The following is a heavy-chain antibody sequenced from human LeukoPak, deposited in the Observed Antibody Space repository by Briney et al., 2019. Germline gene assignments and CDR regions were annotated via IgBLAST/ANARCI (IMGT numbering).Heavy chain of an antibody. D-gene: IGHD6-19*01. CDR3: ARAGYSSGWYPY. CDR1: GGSFSGYY. J-gene: IGHJ4*02. CDR2: IYDSGST. Sequence: SETLSLTCAVYGGSFSGYYWSWIRQPPGKGLEWIGCIYDSGSTNYNPSLKSRVTISADTSKNQFSLKLSSVTAADTAVYYCARAGYSSGWYPYWGQGTLVAVSS. V-gene: IGHV4-59*01.